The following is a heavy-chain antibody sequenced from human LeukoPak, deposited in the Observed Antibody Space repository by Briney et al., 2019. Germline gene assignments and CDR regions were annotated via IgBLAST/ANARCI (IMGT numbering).Heavy chain of an antibody. Sequence: ASVKVSCKASGYTFTGYYMHWVRQAPGQGLEWMGWINPNSGGTNYAQKFQGRVTMTRDTSISTACMELSRLRSDDTAVYYCARDGSGSSIFHIDYWGQGTLVTVSS. CDR1: GYTFTGYY. V-gene: IGHV1-2*02. J-gene: IGHJ4*02. CDR2: INPNSGGT. D-gene: IGHD1-26*01. CDR3: ARDGSGSSIFHIDY.